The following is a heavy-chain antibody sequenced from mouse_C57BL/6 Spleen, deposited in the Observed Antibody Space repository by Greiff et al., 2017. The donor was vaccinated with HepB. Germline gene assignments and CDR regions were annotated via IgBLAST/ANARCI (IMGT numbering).Heavy chain of an antibody. CDR2: IHPNSGST. Sequence: QVQLQQPGAELVKPGASVKLSCKASGYTFTSYWMHWVKQRPGQGLEWIGMIHPNSGSTNYNEKFKSKATLTVDKSSSTAYMQLSSLTSEDSAVYYCARVGGLDYYYAMDYWGQGTSVTVSS. CDR1: GYTFTSYW. D-gene: IGHD2-4*01. J-gene: IGHJ4*01. CDR3: ARVGGLDYYYAMDY. V-gene: IGHV1-64*01.